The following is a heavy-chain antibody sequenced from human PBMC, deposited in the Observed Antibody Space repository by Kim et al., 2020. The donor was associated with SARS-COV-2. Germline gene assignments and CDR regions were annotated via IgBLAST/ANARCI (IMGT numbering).Heavy chain of an antibody. CDR1: GFTFSSYA. Sequence: GGSLRLSCAASGFTFSSYAMSWVRQAPGKGLEWVSAISGSGGSTYYADSVKGRFTISRDNSKNTLYLQMNSLRAEDTAVYYCAKDFLITVIVVGTSSTTDYWGQGALVTVSS. CDR2: ISGSGGST. CDR3: AKDFLITVIVVGTSSTTDY. J-gene: IGHJ4*02. V-gene: IGHV3-23*01. D-gene: IGHD3-22*01.